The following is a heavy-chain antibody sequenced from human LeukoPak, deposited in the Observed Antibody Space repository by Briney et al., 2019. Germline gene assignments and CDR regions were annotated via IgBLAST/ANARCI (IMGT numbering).Heavy chain of an antibody. CDR1: GGSISNYY. CDR3: ARAGGSYYHWFDP. J-gene: IGHJ5*02. V-gene: IGHV4-59*01. Sequence: KPSETLSLTCTLSGGSISNYYWSWIRQPPGKGLEWIGNIFYSGSTDYNPSLKSRVTISLDTSKNQFSLKLTSVSAADTAVYYCARAGGSYYHWFDPWGQGTLVTVSS. D-gene: IGHD1-26*01. CDR2: IFYSGST.